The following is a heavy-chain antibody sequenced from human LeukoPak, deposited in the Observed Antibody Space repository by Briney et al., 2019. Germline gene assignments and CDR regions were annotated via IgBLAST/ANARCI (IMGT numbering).Heavy chain of an antibody. CDR3: ARATYGSGSYYNGMGY. V-gene: IGHV1-8*01. D-gene: IGHD3-10*01. J-gene: IGHJ4*02. Sequence: ASVKVSCKASGYTFTSYDINWVRQATGQGLEWMGWMNPNSGNTGYAQKFQGRVTMTRNTSISTAYMELSSLRSEDTAVYCCARATYGSGSYYNGMGYWGQGTLVTVSS. CDR2: MNPNSGNT. CDR1: GYTFTSYD.